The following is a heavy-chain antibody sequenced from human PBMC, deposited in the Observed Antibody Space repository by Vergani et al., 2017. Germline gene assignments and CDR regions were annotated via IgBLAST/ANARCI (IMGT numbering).Heavy chain of an antibody. CDR3: ARERWGSSGWTDGDAFYI. J-gene: IGHJ3*02. Sequence: QVQLVESGGGVVQPGRSLRLSCAASGFTFSSYGMHWVRQAPGKGLEWVAVISYDGSNKYYADSVKGRFTISRDNSKNTLYLQMNSLRAEDTAVYYCARERWGSSGWTDGDAFYIWGQGTMVTVSS. V-gene: IGHV3-30*03. CDR1: GFTFSSYG. D-gene: IGHD6-19*01. CDR2: ISYDGSNK.